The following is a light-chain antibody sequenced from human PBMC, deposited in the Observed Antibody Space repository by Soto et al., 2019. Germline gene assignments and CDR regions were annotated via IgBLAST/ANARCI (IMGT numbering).Light chain of an antibody. CDR2: KAS. CDR3: QHYNSYSEA. V-gene: IGKV1-5*03. J-gene: IGKJ1*01. Sequence: DIRMTQSPSTLSASVGDRVTIPCRASQSISSWLAWYQQKPGKAPKLLIYKASTLKSGVPSRFSGSGSGTEFTLTISSLQPDDFATYYCQHYNSYSEAFGQGTKVDIK. CDR1: QSISSW.